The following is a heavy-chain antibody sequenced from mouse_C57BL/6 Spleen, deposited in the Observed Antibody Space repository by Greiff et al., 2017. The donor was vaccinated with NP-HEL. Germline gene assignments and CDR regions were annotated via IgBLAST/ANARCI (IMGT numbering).Heavy chain of an antibody. J-gene: IGHJ3*01. V-gene: IGHV5-9-1*02. D-gene: IGHD2-2*01. CDR3: TREGPMVTTAY. CDR2: ISSGGDYI. Sequence: EVKVVESGEGLVKPGGSLKLSCAASGFTFSSYAMSWVRQTPEKRLEWVAYISSGGDYIDYADTVKGRFTISRDNARNTLYLQMSSLKSEDTAMYYCTREGPMVTTAYWGQGTLVTVSA. CDR1: GFTFSSYA.